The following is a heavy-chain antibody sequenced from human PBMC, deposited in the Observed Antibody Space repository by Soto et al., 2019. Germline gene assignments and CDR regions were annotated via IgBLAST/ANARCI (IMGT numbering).Heavy chain of an antibody. V-gene: IGHV5-10-1*01. D-gene: IGHD3-3*01. CDR3: ARAHKKRITMVGVVPLGYYGMDV. J-gene: IGHJ6*02. CDR1: GYSFTSYW. CDR2: IDPSDSYT. Sequence: PGESLKISCKGSGYSFTSYWISWVRQMPGKGLEWMGRIDPSDSYTNYSPSFQGHVTISADKSISTAYLQWSSLKASDTAMYYCARAHKKRITMVGVVPLGYYGMDVWGQGTTVPVSS.